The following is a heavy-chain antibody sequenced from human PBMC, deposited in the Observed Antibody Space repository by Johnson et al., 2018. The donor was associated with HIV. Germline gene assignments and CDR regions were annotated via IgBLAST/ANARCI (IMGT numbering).Heavy chain of an antibody. V-gene: IGHV3-9*01. CDR2: ISWDSGSI. CDR1: GFTFDDYA. Sequence: VQLVESGGGLVQPGRSLRLSCAASGFTFDDYAMHWVRQAPGKGLEWVSGISWDSGSIGYADSVKGRFTISRDNAKNSLYLQMNSLRGEDTALYYCAEIGGMGSRWSAAFDIWGQGTMVTVSS. J-gene: IGHJ3*02. CDR3: AEIGGMGSRWSAAFDI. D-gene: IGHD6-13*01.